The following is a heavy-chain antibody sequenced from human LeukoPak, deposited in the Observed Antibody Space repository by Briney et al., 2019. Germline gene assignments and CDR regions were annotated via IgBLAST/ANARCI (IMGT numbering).Heavy chain of an antibody. D-gene: IGHD3-22*01. V-gene: IGHV1-46*01. CDR1: GYTFTSYY. CDR2: INPSGGST. CDR3: ARVGSSGAYDY. Sequence: ASVKVSCKASGYTFTSYYMHWVRQAPGQGLEWMGIINPSGGSTSYAQKFHVRVTMTRDTSTSTVYMELSSLRSEGTAVYYCARVGSSGAYDYWGQGTLVNVCS. J-gene: IGHJ4*02.